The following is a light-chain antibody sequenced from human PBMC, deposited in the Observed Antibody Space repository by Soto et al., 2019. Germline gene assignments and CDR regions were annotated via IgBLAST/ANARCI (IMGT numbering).Light chain of an antibody. CDR1: QSVSNW. CDR3: QQYRSAST. J-gene: IGKJ2*02. CDR2: KAS. V-gene: IGKV1-5*03. Sequence: DIQMTQSPSTLSAFVGDRVTITCRASQSVSNWLAWYQQKPGKAPRLLISKASTLASGVPSRFSGSGSGTEFTLSISSLQPEDFATYYCQQYRSASTFGQGTKLEIK.